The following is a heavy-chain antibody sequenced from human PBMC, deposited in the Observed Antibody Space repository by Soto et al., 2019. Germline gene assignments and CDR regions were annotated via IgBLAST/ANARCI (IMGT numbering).Heavy chain of an antibody. Sequence: QVQLVESGGGVVQPGRSLRLSCAASGFTFSSYAMHWVRQAPGKGLEWVAVISYDGSNKYYADSVKGRFTISRDNSKNTLYLQMNSLRAEDTAVYYGARDLVGNWELQAPWFDPWGQGTLVTVSS. CDR2: ISYDGSNK. CDR3: ARDLVGNWELQAPWFDP. CDR1: GFTFSSYA. V-gene: IGHV3-30-3*01. D-gene: IGHD1-26*01. J-gene: IGHJ5*02.